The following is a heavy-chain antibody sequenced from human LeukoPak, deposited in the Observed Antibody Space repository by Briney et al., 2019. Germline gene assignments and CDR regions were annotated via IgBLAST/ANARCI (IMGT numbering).Heavy chain of an antibody. CDR1: GFTFSDYY. J-gene: IGHJ4*02. CDR2: ISGSGGST. CDR3: AKPPYSSSWYFGY. V-gene: IGHV3-23*01. D-gene: IGHD6-13*01. Sequence: GGSLRLSCAASGFTFSDYYMSWIRQAPGKGLEWVSAISGSGGSTYYADSVKGRFTISRDNPKNTLYLQMNSLRAEDTAVYYCAKPPYSSSWYFGYWGQGTLVTVSS.